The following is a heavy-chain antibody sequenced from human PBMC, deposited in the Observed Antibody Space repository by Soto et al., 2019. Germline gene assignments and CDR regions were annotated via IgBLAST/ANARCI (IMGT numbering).Heavy chain of an antibody. CDR3: ARESPGYDFWSGYYRDYYYGMDV. J-gene: IGHJ6*02. V-gene: IGHV4-61*01. Sequence: QVQLQESGPGLVKPSETLSLTCTVSGGSVSSGSYYWSWIRQPPGKGLEWIGYSYYSGSTNYNPSLKSRVTITVDTSKNQFVLKLSSVTAADTAVYYCARESPGYDFWSGYYRDYYYGMDVWGQGTTVTVSS. CDR1: GGSVSSGSYY. D-gene: IGHD3-3*01. CDR2: SYYSGST.